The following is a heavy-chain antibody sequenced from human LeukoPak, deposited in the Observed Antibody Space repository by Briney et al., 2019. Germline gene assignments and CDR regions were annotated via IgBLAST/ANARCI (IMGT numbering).Heavy chain of an antibody. CDR3: ARAGYSYGRRYYGMDV. CDR1: GGSFSGYY. V-gene: IGHV4-34*01. CDR2: INHSGST. Sequence: SETLSLTCAVYGGSFSGYYWSWIRQPPGKGLEWIGEINHSGSTNYNPSLKSRVTISVDTSKNQFSLKLSSVTAADTAVCYCARAGYSYGRRYYGMDVWGQGTTVTVSS. D-gene: IGHD5-18*01. J-gene: IGHJ6*02.